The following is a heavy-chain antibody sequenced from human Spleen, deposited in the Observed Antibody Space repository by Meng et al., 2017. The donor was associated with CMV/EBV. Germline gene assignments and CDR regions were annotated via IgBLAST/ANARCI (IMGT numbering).Heavy chain of an antibody. V-gene: IGHV3-48*03. CDR2: ISSSGSTI. D-gene: IGHD2/OR15-2a*01. CDR1: GFTFSGYE. CDR3: ASFLIGYYHYNGLDV. Sequence: GESLKISCAASGFTFSGYEMNWVRQAPGKGLEWVSYISSSGSTIYYADSVKGRFTISRDNAKNSLYLQMNSLGAEDTAVYYCASFLIGYYHYNGLDVWGQGTTVTVSS. J-gene: IGHJ6*02.